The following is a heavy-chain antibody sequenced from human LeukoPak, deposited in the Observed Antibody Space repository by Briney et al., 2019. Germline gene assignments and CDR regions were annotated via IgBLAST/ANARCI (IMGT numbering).Heavy chain of an antibody. CDR3: ARSRAYPRDQFDL. Sequence: GGSLRLSCAASGFTFSSYAMSWVRQAPGKGLEWVSAISGSGGITYYADSVKGRFTISRDRSKNMVYLQMNYLRVEDTALYYCARSRAYPRDQFDLWGQGTLVTVSS. CDR1: GFTFSSYA. J-gene: IGHJ4*02. V-gene: IGHV3-23*01. CDR2: ISGSGGIT.